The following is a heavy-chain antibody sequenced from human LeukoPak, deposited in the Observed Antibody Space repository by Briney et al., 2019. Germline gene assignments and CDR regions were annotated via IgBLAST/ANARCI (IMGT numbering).Heavy chain of an antibody. D-gene: IGHD3-3*01. CDR1: GYTFTSYG. Sequence: GASVKVSCKASGYTFTSYGISWVRQAPGQGLEWMGWISAYNGNTNYAQKLQGRLTMTRDMSTSTVYMELSSLRSEDTALYYCATAGRRLFGVLIPLSFDYRGQGTLVTVSS. V-gene: IGHV1-18*01. CDR3: ATAGRRLFGVLIPLSFDY. CDR2: ISAYNGNT. J-gene: IGHJ4*02.